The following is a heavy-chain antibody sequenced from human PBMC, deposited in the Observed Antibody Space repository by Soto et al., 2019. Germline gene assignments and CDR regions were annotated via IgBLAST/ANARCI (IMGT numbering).Heavy chain of an antibody. V-gene: IGHV3-23*01. CDR1: GFICSSYD. D-gene: IGHD2-8*02. J-gene: IGHJ3*02. CDR3: AKATATGGGAFDI. CDR2: ILVDGRT. Sequence: GGSLRLSCAASGFICSSYDMSWVRQAPGEGLEWVSTILVDGRTFYVDSVKGRFTISRDSSQNTVYLQMNSPTAGDTALYYCAKATATGGGAFDICGQGTMVTVSS.